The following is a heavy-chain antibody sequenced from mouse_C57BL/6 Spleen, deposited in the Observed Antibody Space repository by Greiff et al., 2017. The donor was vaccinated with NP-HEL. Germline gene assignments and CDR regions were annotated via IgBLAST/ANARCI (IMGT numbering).Heavy chain of an antibody. CDR3: ASYYGSSYY. Sequence: QVQLKQPGAELVKPGASVKLSCKASGYTFTSYWMHWVKQRPGQGLEWIGMIHPNSGSTNYNEKFKSKATLTVDKSSSTAYMQLSSLTSEDSAVYYCASYYGSSYYWGQGTTLTVSS. J-gene: IGHJ2*01. CDR1: GYTFTSYW. D-gene: IGHD1-1*01. V-gene: IGHV1-64*01. CDR2: IHPNSGST.